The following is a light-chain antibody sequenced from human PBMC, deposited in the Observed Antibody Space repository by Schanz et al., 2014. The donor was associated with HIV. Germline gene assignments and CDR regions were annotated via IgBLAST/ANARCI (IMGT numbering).Light chain of an antibody. J-gene: IGKJ4*01. CDR1: QSISSY. CDR2: GAS. CDR3: QQTNSFPPT. Sequence: DIQMTQSPSSLSASVGDRVTITCRASQSISSYLNWYQQKPGKAPKLLIYGASSLQSGVPSRFSGSGSGTDFTLTISSLQPEDFATYYCQQTNSFPPTFGGGTKVEIK. V-gene: IGKV1-39*01.